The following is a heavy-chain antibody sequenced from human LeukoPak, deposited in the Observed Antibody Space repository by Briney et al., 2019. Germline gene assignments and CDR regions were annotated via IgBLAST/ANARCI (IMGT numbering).Heavy chain of an antibody. D-gene: IGHD3-9*01. Sequence: GRSLRLSCAASGFTFSSYAMHWVRQAPGKGLEWVADISYDGSNKYYADSVKGRYTISRDNSKNTLYLQMNSLRAEDTAVYYCARVGRGYYDILTGYYTEYYFDYWGQGTLVTVSS. CDR3: ARVGRGYYDILTGYYTEYYFDY. CDR2: ISYDGSNK. CDR1: GFTFSSYA. V-gene: IGHV3-30*01. J-gene: IGHJ4*02.